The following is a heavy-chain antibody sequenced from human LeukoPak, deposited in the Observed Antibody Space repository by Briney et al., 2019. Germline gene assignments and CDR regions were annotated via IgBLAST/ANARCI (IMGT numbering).Heavy chain of an antibody. CDR2: IYHSGST. J-gene: IGHJ4*02. V-gene: IGHV4-38-2*02. CDR3: ARQDYGSGSYPFDY. Sequence: SETLSLTCTVSGYSISSGYYWGWIRQPPGKGLEWIGSIYHSGSTYYNPSLKSRVTISVDTSKNQLSLKLSSVTAADTAVYYCARQDYGSGSYPFDYWGQGTLVTVSS. CDR1: GYSISSGYY. D-gene: IGHD3-10*01.